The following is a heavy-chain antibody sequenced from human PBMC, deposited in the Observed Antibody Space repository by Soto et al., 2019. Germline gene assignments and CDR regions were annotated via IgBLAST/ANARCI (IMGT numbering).Heavy chain of an antibody. J-gene: IGHJ6*03. D-gene: IGHD6-6*01. V-gene: IGHV3-9*01. Sequence: EVQLLDSGGGLVQPGGSLRLSCAASGFTFSSYAMHWVRQAPGKGLEWVSGISWNSGSIDYAESVKGRFTISRDNAKNSLYLQMNSLRVEDAALYYCTKDSSSSKFYYYMDVWGKGTTVTVSS. CDR2: ISWNSGSI. CDR1: GFTFSSYA. CDR3: TKDSSSSKFYYYMDV.